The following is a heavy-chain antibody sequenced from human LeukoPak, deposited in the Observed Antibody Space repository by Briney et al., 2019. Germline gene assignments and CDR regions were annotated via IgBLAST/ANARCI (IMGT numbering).Heavy chain of an antibody. CDR2: IIPIFGRA. Sequence: SVKVSRKASGGTFSSYAISWVRQAPGQGLEWMGGIIPIFGRANYAHKFPGRVTIPADESTSTAYMELSSLRSEDTAVYYCARSPLSHYYDSSGLFDYWGQGTLVTVSS. D-gene: IGHD3-22*01. CDR3: ARSPLSHYYDSSGLFDY. CDR1: GGTFSSYA. J-gene: IGHJ4*02. V-gene: IGHV1-69*01.